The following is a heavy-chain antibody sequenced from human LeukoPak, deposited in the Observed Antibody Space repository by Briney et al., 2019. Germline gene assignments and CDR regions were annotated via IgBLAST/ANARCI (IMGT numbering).Heavy chain of an antibody. J-gene: IGHJ4*02. CDR2: ISWNSGSI. CDR1: GFTFDDYA. D-gene: IGHD3-22*01. V-gene: IGHV3-9*01. CDR3: AKDISRYDSSGYYMTFDY. Sequence: GGSLRLSCAASGFTFDDYAMHWVRQAPGKGLEWVSGISWNSGSIGYADSVKGRFTISRDNAKNSLYLQMNSLRAEDTALYYCAKDISRYDSSGYYMTFDYWGQGTLVTVSS.